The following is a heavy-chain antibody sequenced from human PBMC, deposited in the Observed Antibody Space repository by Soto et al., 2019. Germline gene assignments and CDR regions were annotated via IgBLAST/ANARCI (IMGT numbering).Heavy chain of an antibody. CDR2: VYWDDDK. CDR1: GFSLTTSGVG. Sequence: QITLTESGPMLVKPTQALTLTCTCSGFSLTTSGVGVGWIRQPPVKALEWLALVYWDDDKRYSPSLTNRLTRSRDTSKNHVVLTLTNVDPTDTGTYFCAHKGGFGYPASWGQGIMVTFSA. D-gene: IGHD5-18*01. J-gene: IGHJ5*02. CDR3: AHKGGFGYPAS. V-gene: IGHV2-5*02.